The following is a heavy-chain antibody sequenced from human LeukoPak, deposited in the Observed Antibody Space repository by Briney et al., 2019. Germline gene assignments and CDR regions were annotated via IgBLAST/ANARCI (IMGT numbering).Heavy chain of an antibody. J-gene: IGHJ4*02. CDR3: AKPHSDSSGYFRD. CDR1: GFTFSYYG. V-gene: IGHV3-33*06. Sequence: GGSLRLSCAASGFTFSYYGMHWVRQAPGKGLEWVAHIWFDGSDKYYADSVKGRYTISRDNSKNTLYLQMESLRVEDTAVYYCAKPHSDSSGYFRDWGQGTLVTVSS. CDR2: IWFDGSDK. D-gene: IGHD3-22*01.